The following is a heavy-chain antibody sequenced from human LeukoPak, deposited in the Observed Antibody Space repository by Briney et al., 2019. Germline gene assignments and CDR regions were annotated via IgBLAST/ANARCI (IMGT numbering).Heavy chain of an antibody. J-gene: IGHJ6*03. CDR1: GYIFTNYY. Sequence: ASVKVSCKASGYIFTNYYIHWVRQAPGQGLEWMGTINPIGGSTNYAQKFQGRVTMTGDMSTSTVYMEMSSLRSEDTAVYYCAREGARFYYYMDVWGKGTTVTVSS. CDR3: AREGARFYYYMDV. V-gene: IGHV1-46*01. CDR2: INPIGGST.